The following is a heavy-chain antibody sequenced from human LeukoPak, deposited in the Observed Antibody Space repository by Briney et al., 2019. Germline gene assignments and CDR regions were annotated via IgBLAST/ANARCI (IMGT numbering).Heavy chain of an antibody. Sequence: GGSLRLSCAASGFTFGSCWMNWVRQTPGKGLEWVANINQDGSQKFYVDSVKGRFTISRDNAKNSLYLQMSNLRAEGTAVYFCARGGGLDVWGQGATVTVSS. D-gene: IGHD3-16*01. V-gene: IGHV3-7*03. CDR2: INQDGSQK. CDR1: GFTFGSCW. CDR3: ARGGGLDV. J-gene: IGHJ6*02.